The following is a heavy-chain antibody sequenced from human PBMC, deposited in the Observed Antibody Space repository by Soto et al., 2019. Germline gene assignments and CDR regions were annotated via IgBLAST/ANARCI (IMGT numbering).Heavy chain of an antibody. CDR1: GGSFSVCY. Sequence: SETLSLTCAVYGGSFSVCYWSWIRQPPGKGLEWIGEINHSGSTNYNPSLKSRVTISVDTSKNQFSLKLSSVTAADTAVYYCARVVAFRIQLWSNYYYGMDVWGQGTTVTVSS. CDR2: INHSGST. V-gene: IGHV4-34*01. J-gene: IGHJ6*02. D-gene: IGHD5-18*01. CDR3: ARVVAFRIQLWSNYYYGMDV.